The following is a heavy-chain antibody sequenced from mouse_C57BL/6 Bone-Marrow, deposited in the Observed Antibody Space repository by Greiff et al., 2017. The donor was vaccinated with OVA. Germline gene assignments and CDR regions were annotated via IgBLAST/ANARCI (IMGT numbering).Heavy chain of an antibody. J-gene: IGHJ2*01. V-gene: IGHV2-2*01. CDR3: ARNWGY. CDR1: GFSLTSYG. Sequence: VKLQESGPGLVQPSQSLSITCTVSGFSLTSYGVHWVRQSPGKGLEWLGVLWSGGSTDYNAAFISRLSISKDNSKSQVFFKMNSLQADDTAIYYCARNWGYWGQGTTLTVSS. CDR2: LWSGGST.